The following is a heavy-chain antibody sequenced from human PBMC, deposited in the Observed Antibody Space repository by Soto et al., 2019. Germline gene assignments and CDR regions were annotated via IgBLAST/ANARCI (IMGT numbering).Heavy chain of an antibody. CDR3: VECQPAPISGH. D-gene: IGHD2-2*01. Sequence: SGPPLVNPTQILTLNCTFSGLSFSTSAASVGWIRQPPGKALEWLALSYWDDYKRYSPTLKSRLTITNVTSKNQVVLTMTNIDPWDTSTYYSVECQPAPISGHWGQGXLVTVYS. CDR1: GLSFSTSAAS. CDR2: SYWDDYK. J-gene: IGHJ1*01. V-gene: IGHV2-5*02.